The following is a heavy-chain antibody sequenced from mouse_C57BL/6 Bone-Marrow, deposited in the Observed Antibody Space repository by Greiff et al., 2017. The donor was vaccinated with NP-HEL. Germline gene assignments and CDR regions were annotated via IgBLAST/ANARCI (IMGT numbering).Heavy chain of an antibody. J-gene: IGHJ3*01. CDR2: ISDGGSYT. CDR3: ARDYYDYPWFAY. V-gene: IGHV5-4*01. D-gene: IGHD2-4*01. CDR1: GFTFSSYA. Sequence: EVHLVESGGGLVKPGGSLKLSCAASGFTFSSYAMSWVRQTPEKRLEWVATISDGGSYTYYPDNVKGRFTISRDNAKNNLYLQMSHLKSEDTAMYYCARDYYDYPWFAYWGQGTLVTVSA.